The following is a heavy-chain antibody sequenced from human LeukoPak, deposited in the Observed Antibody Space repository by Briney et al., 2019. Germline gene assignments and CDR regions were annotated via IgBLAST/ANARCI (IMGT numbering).Heavy chain of an antibody. CDR3: AKDRHFYGAGTYYNLDY. V-gene: IGHV3-30*18. D-gene: IGHD3-10*01. J-gene: IGHJ4*02. Sequence: GRSLRLSCAASGFIFSTHGMHWVRQAPGKGLEWVSLISYDGSTKYYADSVEGRFTISRDNSKITLYLQLNSLRVEDAAVYYCAKDRHFYGAGTYYNLDYWGQGTLVTVSS. CDR1: GFIFSTHG. CDR2: ISYDGSTK.